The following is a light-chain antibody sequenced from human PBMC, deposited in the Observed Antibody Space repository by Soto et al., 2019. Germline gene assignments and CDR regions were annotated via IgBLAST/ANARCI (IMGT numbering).Light chain of an antibody. Sequence: QSVLTQPPSVSAAPGQTVTISCSGSASNIGNNYVSWYQQLPGAAPKLLIYENNKGPSGIPDRFSGSKSGTSATLGITALQTGDEADYYCGTWDTNLSAWVFGGGTKVTVL. J-gene: IGLJ3*02. CDR1: ASNIGNNY. V-gene: IGLV1-51*02. CDR3: GTWDTNLSAWV. CDR2: ENN.